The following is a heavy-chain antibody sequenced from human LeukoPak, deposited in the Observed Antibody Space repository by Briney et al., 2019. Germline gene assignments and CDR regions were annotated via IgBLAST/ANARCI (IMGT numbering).Heavy chain of an antibody. CDR2: IYSGGST. CDR3: AKDRDDYVWGSYLGAFDI. CDR1: GFTFSSYA. Sequence: GGSLRLSCAASGFTFSSYAMSWVRQAPGKGLEWVSVIYSGGSTYYADSVKGRFTISRDNSKNTLYLQMNSLRAEDTAVFYCAKDRDDYVWGSYLGAFDIWGQGTMVTVSS. J-gene: IGHJ3*02. V-gene: IGHV3-23*03. D-gene: IGHD3-16*01.